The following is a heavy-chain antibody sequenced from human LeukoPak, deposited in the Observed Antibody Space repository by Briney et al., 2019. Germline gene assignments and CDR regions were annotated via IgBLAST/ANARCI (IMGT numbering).Heavy chain of an antibody. Sequence: GESLKISCEGSGYTFTNYWIGWVRQMPGKGLEWMGFIYPGDSDTRYSPSFRGQVTISADKSISTAYLQWSSLKASDTAMYYCARSSDYVWRSGLVLFDYWGQGTQVTVSS. CDR2: IYPGDSDT. CDR1: GYTFTNYW. D-gene: IGHD3-16*01. J-gene: IGHJ4*02. CDR3: ARSSDYVWRSGLVLFDY. V-gene: IGHV5-51*01.